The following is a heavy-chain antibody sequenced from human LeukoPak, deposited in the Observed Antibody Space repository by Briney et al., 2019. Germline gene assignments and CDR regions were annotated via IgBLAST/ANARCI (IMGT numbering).Heavy chain of an antibody. D-gene: IGHD5-12*01. Sequence: SETLSLTCAVSGGSISSSNWWSWVRQPPGKGLEWIGEIYHSGSTNYNPSLKSRVTISVDKSKNQFSLKLSSVTAADTAVYYCAISSGYLPLKFDYWGQGTLVTVSS. CDR2: IYHSGST. V-gene: IGHV4-4*02. CDR3: AISSGYLPLKFDY. CDR1: GGSISSSNW. J-gene: IGHJ4*02.